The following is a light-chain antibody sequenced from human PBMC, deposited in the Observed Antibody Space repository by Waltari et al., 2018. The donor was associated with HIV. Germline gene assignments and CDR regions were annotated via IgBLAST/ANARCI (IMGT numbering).Light chain of an antibody. CDR2: YDG. CDR1: DIGTRS. CDR3: QVWDANTDVV. J-gene: IGLJ2*01. Sequence: SYVLTQTPSVSVAPGKTATLTCEGSDIGTRSVHWYRQKPGQAPVLVIYYDGEWPSGIAELFSGSNSGNTATLTISRVGVGDEADYYCQVWDANTDVVFGTGTKLTVL. V-gene: IGLV3-21*04.